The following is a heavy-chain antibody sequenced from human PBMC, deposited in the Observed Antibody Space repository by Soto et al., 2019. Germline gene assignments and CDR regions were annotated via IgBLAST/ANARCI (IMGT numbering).Heavy chain of an antibody. V-gene: IGHV3-30*18. Sequence: PGGSLRLSCAASGFTFSSYGMHWVRQAPGKGLEWVAVISYDGSNKYYADSVKGRFTISRDNSKNTLYLQMNSLRAEDTAVYYCAKDLLYDVCSGTSSDMDALGLGNTLTISS. CDR1: GFTFSSYG. CDR2: ISYDGSNK. D-gene: IGHD3-10*02. CDR3: AKDLLYDVCSGTSSDMDA. J-gene: IGHJ6*02.